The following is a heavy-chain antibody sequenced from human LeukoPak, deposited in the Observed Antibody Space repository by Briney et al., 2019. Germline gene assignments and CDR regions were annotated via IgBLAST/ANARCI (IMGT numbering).Heavy chain of an antibody. CDR1: GGSSSGYY. CDR2: INHSGST. J-gene: IGHJ4*02. Sequence: SETLSLTCAVYGGSSSGYYWSWIRQPPGKGLEWIGEINHSGSTNYNPSLKSRVTISVDTSKNQFSLKLSSVTAADTAVYYCARVFGIDWSFDYWGQGTLVTVSS. V-gene: IGHV4-34*01. CDR3: ARVFGIDWSFDY. D-gene: IGHD3-9*01.